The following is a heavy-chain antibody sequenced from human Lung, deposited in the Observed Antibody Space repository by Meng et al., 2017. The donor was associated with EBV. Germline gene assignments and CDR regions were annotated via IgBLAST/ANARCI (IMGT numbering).Heavy chain of an antibody. CDR2: RLNKAYSYTT. D-gene: IGHD1-26*01. V-gene: IGHV3-72*01. CDR3: ARSLYRTSVALDS. CDR1: GFRFSDEY. J-gene: IGHJ4*02. Sequence: EVQLVESGGGLVQSGXSRRPACAASGFRFSDEYMAWVGQATGKGLEWVGHRLNKAYSYTTEYAASVKGRLTISRDDSKNSLYLQMNSLKTEDTVVYYCARSLYRTSVALDSWGQGTLVTVSS.